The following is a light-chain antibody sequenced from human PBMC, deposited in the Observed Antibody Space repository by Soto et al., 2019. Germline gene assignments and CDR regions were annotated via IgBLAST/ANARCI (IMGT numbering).Light chain of an antibody. CDR1: QRVSRN. CDR3: QQYNNWPPWT. J-gene: IGKJ1*01. V-gene: IGKV3-15*01. Sequence: IVMAHSPATLCVSPGERAALSGRGSQRVSRNLAWYQQKPGQAPRLLIYDASTRATGIPDRFSGSGSETEFTLTISSLQSEDYAIYYCQQYNNWPPWTFGQGTKVDNK. CDR2: DAS.